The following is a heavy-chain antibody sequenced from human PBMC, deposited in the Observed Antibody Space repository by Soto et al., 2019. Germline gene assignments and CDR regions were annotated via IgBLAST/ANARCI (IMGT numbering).Heavy chain of an antibody. CDR1: GASIPYGGYS. CDR3: ARGGGYDPFDY. CDR2: ISHLENT. V-gene: IGHV4-30-2*01. Sequence: QLKLHQSGSGLVKASQTLSLTCTFSGASIPYGGYSWSWIRQPAGKGLEWIGYISHLENTFYNPSFQSRLTLSIDRSKNQFSLKLASMTAADTAVYYCARGGGYDPFDYWGQGTLVTVAS. D-gene: IGHD5-12*01. J-gene: IGHJ4*02.